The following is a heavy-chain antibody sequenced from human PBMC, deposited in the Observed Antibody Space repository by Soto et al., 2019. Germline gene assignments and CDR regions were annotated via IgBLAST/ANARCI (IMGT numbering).Heavy chain of an antibody. Sequence: PWGSLPLSCAFSGFTFGSYVIICVSQLPARGLESACGISGRSGSTFYADSVKGRFTISRDISKKMLFLHMSGLRGEDTGAYYCANGAAGYFDYWGRGTLVTVSS. CDR2: ISGRSGST. V-gene: IGHV3-23*01. CDR1: GFTFGSYV. J-gene: IGHJ4*02. CDR3: ANGAAGYFDY. D-gene: IGHD1-26*01.